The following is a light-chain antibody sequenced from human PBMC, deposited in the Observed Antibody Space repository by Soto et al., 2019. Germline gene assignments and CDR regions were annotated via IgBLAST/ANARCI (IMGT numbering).Light chain of an antibody. CDR1: QSVSDN. V-gene: IGKV3-15*01. CDR3: QHYHNWPPWT. J-gene: IGKJ1*01. CDR2: GAS. Sequence: EIVMTQSPATLSESPGERATLSCRASQSVSDNLAWYQQKPGQAPRLLIYGASTRATGIPARFSGSGSGTAFTLTISSLQSEDFAVYYCQHYHNWPPWTFGQGTKVEVK.